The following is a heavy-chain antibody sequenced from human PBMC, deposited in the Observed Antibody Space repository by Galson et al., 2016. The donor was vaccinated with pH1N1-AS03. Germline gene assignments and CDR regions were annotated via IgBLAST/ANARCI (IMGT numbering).Heavy chain of an antibody. J-gene: IGHJ5*02. CDR2: ISSIIANI. D-gene: IGHD3-10*01. CDR1: GFGFSSYS. V-gene: IGHV3-21*01. CDR3: ARGQVELVRGYWFDP. Sequence: SLRLSCAASGFGFSSYSMGWVRQAPGKGLEWVSSISSIIANIYYSDSVQGRFTISRDNAKNSLYLQMNSLRADDTAVYYCARGQVELVRGYWFDPWGQGTLVTVSS.